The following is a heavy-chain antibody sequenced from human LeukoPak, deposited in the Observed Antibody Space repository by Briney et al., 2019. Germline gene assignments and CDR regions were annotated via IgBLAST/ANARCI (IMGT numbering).Heavy chain of an antibody. CDR2: ISSSGSAI. Sequence: GGSLRLSCAASGFTFSTYELNWVRQAPGKGLEWVSYISSSGSAIYYADSVKGRFTISRDNAKNSLYPQMNSLRAEDTAVYYCARAATDIVATRGINYFDYWGQGTLVTVSS. V-gene: IGHV3-48*03. D-gene: IGHD5-12*01. CDR3: ARAATDIVATRGINYFDY. J-gene: IGHJ4*02. CDR1: GFTFSTYE.